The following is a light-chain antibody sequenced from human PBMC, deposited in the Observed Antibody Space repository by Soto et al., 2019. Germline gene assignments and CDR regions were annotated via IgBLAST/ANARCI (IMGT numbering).Light chain of an antibody. CDR1: SSNLGDNA. CDR2: SYD. V-gene: IGLV1-44*01. CDR3: AAWDASLDGDV. J-gene: IGLJ1*01. Sequence: QPVLTQPPSASGTPGQRVTISCSTSSSNLGDNAVNWYQHVPGTAPKLLIYSYDQRPSGVPDRFSGSKSGTSASLAISGLQSEDEADYYCAAWDASLDGDVFGTGTKVTVL.